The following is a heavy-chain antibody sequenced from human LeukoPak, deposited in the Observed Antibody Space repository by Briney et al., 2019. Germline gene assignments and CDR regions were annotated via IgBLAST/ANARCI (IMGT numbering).Heavy chain of an antibody. V-gene: IGHV3-66*01. CDR3: ARDPYGGNWFDY. J-gene: IGHJ4*02. Sequence: GGSLRLSCAASGFTVSSNYMSWVRQAPGKGLEWVSVIYSGGSTDYADSVKGRFTISRDNSKNTLYLQMDSLRAEDTAVYYCARDPYGGNWFDYWGQGTLVTVSS. D-gene: IGHD2-21*01. CDR1: GFTVSSNY. CDR2: IYSGGST.